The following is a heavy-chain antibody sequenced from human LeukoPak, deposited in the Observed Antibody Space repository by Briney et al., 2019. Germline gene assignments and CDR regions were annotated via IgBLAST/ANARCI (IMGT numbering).Heavy chain of an antibody. J-gene: IGHJ4*02. CDR3: AKAPPPDYIDY. CDR2: ISGSGGST. Sequence: GGSVRLSCGASGFTFCSYAMSWVRQAPGKGVEWVSAISGSGGSTYYADSVKGRFTISRDNSKNTLYLQMNSLRAEDTDVYYCAKAPPPDYIDYWGQGTLVTVSS. CDR1: GFTFCSYA. V-gene: IGHV3-23*01.